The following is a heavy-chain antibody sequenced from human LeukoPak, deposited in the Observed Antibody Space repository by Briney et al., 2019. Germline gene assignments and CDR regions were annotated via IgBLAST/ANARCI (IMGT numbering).Heavy chain of an antibody. CDR1: GFTFSSYS. V-gene: IGHV3-30*18. J-gene: IGHJ4*02. Sequence: GGSLRLSCAASGFTFSSYSMNWVRQAPGKGLEWVAVISYDGSNKYYADSVKGRFTISRDNSKNTLYLQMNSLRAEDTAVYYCAKDLGAGFGYWGQGTLVTVSS. D-gene: IGHD3-10*01. CDR2: ISYDGSNK. CDR3: AKDLGAGFGY.